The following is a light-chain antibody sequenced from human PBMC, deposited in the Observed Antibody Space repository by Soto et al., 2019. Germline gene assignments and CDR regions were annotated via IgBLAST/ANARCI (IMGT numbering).Light chain of an antibody. Sequence: QSALTQPRSVSGSPGQSVTISCTGTSSDVGGYNYVSWYQQHPGKVPKVMIYDVSRRPSGVPDRFSGSKSGNTASLTISGLQAEDEADYYCCSYGGSYTFWVFGGGTQLTVL. CDR2: DVS. CDR1: SSDVGGYNY. V-gene: IGLV2-11*01. J-gene: IGLJ3*02. CDR3: CSYGGSYTFWV.